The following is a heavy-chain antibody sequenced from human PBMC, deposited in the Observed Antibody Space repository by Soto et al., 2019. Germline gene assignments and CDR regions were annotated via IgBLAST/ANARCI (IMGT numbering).Heavy chain of an antibody. V-gene: IGHV1-18*01. CDR3: ARVGAYCCGDCYPDFDY. CDR1: GYTFTSYG. D-gene: IGHD2-21*02. CDR2: ISAYNGNT. Sequence: ASVKVSCKASGYTFTSYGISWVRQAPGQGLEWMGWISAYNGNTNDAQKLQGRVTMTTDTSTSTAYMELRSLRSDDTAVYYCARVGAYCCGDCYPDFDYWGQGTLVTVSS. J-gene: IGHJ4*02.